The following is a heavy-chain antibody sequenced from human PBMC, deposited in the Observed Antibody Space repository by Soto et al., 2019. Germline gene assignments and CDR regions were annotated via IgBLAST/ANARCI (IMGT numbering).Heavy chain of an antibody. V-gene: IGHV4-34*01. D-gene: IGHD5-12*01. J-gene: IGHJ6*02. Sequence: PETQSLTCAVYGGSFSSYYWSSIRQSPGKGLEWIGEVNHSGSTNYNPSLKSRVTISVDTSKSHFSLKLTSITAADTAVYYCARGGGYDYLDYYYGMDVWGQGTTVTVSS. CDR3: ARGGGYDYLDYYYGMDV. CDR1: GGSFSSYY. CDR2: VNHSGST.